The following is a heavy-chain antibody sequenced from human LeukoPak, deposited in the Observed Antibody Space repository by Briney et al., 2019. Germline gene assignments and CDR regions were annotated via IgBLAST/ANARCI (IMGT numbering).Heavy chain of an antibody. Sequence: SETLSLTCAVSGGSISSGGYYWSWIRQPPGKGLEWIGYIYYSGSTNYNPSLKSRVTISVDTSKNQFSLKLSSVTAADTAVYYCARSFPYSSGWSRGIFDYWGQGTLVTVSS. CDR3: ARSFPYSSGWSRGIFDY. D-gene: IGHD6-19*01. CDR2: IYYSGST. CDR1: GGSISSGGYY. J-gene: IGHJ4*02. V-gene: IGHV4-61*08.